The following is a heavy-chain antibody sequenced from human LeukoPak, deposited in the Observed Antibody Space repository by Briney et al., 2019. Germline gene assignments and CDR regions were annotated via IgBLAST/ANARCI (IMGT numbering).Heavy chain of an antibody. V-gene: IGHV3-74*01. J-gene: IGHJ4*02. CDR2: INPDGSDI. CDR3: ARGLSVGVAYGDY. D-gene: IGHD3-3*01. CDR1: GFTFSSYW. Sequence: GGSLRLSCAASGFTFSSYWVHWVRQAPGKGLVWVSYINPDGSDINYADSVKGRLTISRDNAKNTLYLQMNGLRAEDTAVYFCARGLSVGVAYGDYWGQGTLVAVSS.